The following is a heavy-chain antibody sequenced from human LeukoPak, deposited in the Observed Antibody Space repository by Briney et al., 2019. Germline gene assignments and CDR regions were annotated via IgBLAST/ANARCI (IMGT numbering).Heavy chain of an antibody. J-gene: IGHJ4*02. Sequence: ASVKVSCKASGYTFTSYGISWVRQAPGQGLEWMGWISAYNGNTNHAQKLQGRVTMTTDTSTSTAYMELRSLRSDDTAVYYCARDHYYGSGSYYNVWDYWGQGTLVTVSS. V-gene: IGHV1-18*01. D-gene: IGHD3-10*01. CDR1: GYTFTSYG. CDR2: ISAYNGNT. CDR3: ARDHYYGSGSYYNVWDY.